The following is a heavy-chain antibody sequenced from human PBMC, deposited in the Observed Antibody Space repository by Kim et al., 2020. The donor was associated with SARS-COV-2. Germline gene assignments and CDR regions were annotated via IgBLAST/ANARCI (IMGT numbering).Heavy chain of an antibody. CDR3: TTDIVVVPAASAY. Sequence: YAAPVKGRFTISRDDSKNTLYLQMNSLKTEDTAVYYCTTDIVVVPAASAYWGQGTLVTVSS. J-gene: IGHJ4*02. D-gene: IGHD2-2*01. V-gene: IGHV3-15*01.